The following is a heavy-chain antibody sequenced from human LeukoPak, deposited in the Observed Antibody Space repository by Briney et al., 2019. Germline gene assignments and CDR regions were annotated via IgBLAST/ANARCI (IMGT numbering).Heavy chain of an antibody. V-gene: IGHV4-59*01. CDR2: VYYSGST. Sequence: KPSETLSLTCSVSSGFITAYYWSWIRQPPGKGLEWIGYVYYSGSTDYNPSLRSRVTISLEMSTHQFSLNLTSVPAADTAVYYCARGSFGIEGQPLLYIRSNYYYMDVWGKGTTVTVSS. CDR3: ARGSFGIEGQPLLYIRSNYYYMDV. D-gene: IGHD2-2*02. J-gene: IGHJ6*03. CDR1: SGFITAYY.